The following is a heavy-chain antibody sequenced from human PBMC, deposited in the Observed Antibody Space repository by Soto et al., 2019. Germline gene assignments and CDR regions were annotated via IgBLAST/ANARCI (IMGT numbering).Heavy chain of an antibody. Sequence: LSLTCTVSGGSVSSGSYYWSWIRQPPGKGLEWIGYIYYSGSTNYNPSLKSRVTISVDTSKNQFSLKLSSVTAADTAVYYCARADIVVVPAAMMGENWFDPWGQGTLVTVSS. CDR3: ARADIVVVPAAMMGENWFDP. D-gene: IGHD2-2*01. J-gene: IGHJ5*02. CDR2: IYYSGST. CDR1: GGSVSSGSYY. V-gene: IGHV4-61*01.